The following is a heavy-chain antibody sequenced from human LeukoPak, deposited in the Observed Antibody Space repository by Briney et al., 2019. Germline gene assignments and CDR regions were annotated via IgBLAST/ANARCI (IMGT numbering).Heavy chain of an antibody. Sequence: SETLSLTCAVYGGSFSGYYWGWIRQPPGKGLEWLGSVHGSGHTYDNPSLASRVTMSVDTSKKQLSLNLRSVTAADTAVYYCVRVAVDGQVTLDYWGQGTLVTVFS. V-gene: IGHV4-34*01. CDR3: VRVAVDGQVTLDY. J-gene: IGHJ4*02. CDR1: GGSFSGYY. CDR2: VHGSGHT. D-gene: IGHD6-19*01.